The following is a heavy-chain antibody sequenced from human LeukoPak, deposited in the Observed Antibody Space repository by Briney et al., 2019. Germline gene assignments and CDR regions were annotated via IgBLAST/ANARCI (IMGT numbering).Heavy chain of an antibody. CDR1: GESISGFY. Sequence: SETLSLTCTVSGESISGFYWTWIRQPPGKGLEWIGYIYYSGSTNYNPSLKSRVTILVDTSKNQFSLKVRSVTAADTAVYFCARVSGLNNFDSWGQGTLVTVSS. CDR2: IYYSGST. CDR3: ARVSGLNNFDS. J-gene: IGHJ4*02. D-gene: IGHD1/OR15-1a*01. V-gene: IGHV4-59*12.